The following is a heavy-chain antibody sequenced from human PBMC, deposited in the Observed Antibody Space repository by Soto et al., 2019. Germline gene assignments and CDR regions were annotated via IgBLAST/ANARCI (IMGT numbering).Heavy chain of an antibody. V-gene: IGHV4-34*01. J-gene: IGHJ5*02. CDR3: ARGRGARDNYGRQWLVSHYPRFDP. CDR2: INHSGST. Sequence: PSETLSLTCAVYGGSFSGYYWSWIRQPPGKGLEWIGEINHSGSTNYNPSLKSRVTISVDTSKNQFSLKLSSVTAADTAVYYCARGRGARDNYGRQWLVSHYPRFDPWGQGTLVTVSS. D-gene: IGHD6-19*01. CDR1: GGSFSGYY.